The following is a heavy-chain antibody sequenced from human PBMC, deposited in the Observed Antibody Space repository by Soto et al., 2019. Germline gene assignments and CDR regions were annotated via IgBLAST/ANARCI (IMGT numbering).Heavy chain of an antibody. CDR3: ARHYNTGAFFDY. J-gene: IGHJ4*02. CDR1: GGSISSSHY. V-gene: IGHV4-39*01. D-gene: IGHD1-20*01. Sequence: QLQLQESGPGLVKSSETLSLTCTVSGGSISSSHYWGWIRQPPGKGLEWIWSVLYSGRPYYSPSFKSRIPLSADTSKNHFSLRVRSVTATDTAVYFCARHYNTGAFFDYWGQGNLVTVSS. CDR2: VLYSGRP.